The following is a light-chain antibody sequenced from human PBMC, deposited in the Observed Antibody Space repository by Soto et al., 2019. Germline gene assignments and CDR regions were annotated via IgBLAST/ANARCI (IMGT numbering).Light chain of an antibody. CDR1: QDIRKY. Sequence: DIQMTQSPSSLSASVGDRVTITCQASQDIRKYLSWYQQKPGRAPKLLIYGASNLETGVPSRFSGSGYGTDFTFTISSLQPEDIATYYCPHYDNLPPFTFGPGTKVASK. CDR2: GAS. J-gene: IGKJ3*01. CDR3: PHYDNLPPFT. V-gene: IGKV1-33*01.